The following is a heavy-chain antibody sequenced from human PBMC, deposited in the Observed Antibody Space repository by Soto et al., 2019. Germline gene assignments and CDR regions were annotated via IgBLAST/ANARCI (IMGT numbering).Heavy chain of an antibody. D-gene: IGHD1-7*01. CDR2: IKSKTDGGTT. CDR1: GFTFSNAW. CDR3: TTELELLPYYFDY. V-gene: IGHV3-15*01. Sequence: GGSRRLSCAASGFTFSNAWMSWVRQAPGKGLEWVGRIKSKTDGGTTDYAAPVKGRFTISRDDSKNTLYLQMNSLKTEDTAVYYCTTELELLPYYFDYWGQGTLVTVSS. J-gene: IGHJ4*02.